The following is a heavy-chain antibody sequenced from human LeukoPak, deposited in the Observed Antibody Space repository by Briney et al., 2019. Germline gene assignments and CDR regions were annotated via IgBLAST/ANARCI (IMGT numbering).Heavy chain of an antibody. Sequence: GGSLRLSCAASGFTFSSYAMHWVRQAPGKGLEWVSGIGGAGGFITYYTESVKGRFTVSRDNSKNKLYLQMDSLRADDTAIYYCARDLGWLHYEDWGQGTLVTVSS. CDR3: ARDLGWLHYED. CDR2: IGGAGGFIT. V-gene: IGHV3-23*01. J-gene: IGHJ4*02. CDR1: GFTFSSYA. D-gene: IGHD5-12*01.